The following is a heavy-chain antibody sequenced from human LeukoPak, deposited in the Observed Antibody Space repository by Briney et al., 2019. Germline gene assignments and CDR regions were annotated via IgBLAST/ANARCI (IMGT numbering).Heavy chain of an antibody. CDR2: IYYSGST. J-gene: IGHJ4*02. CDR1: GGSISSYY. V-gene: IGHV4-59*01. D-gene: IGHD3-3*01. CDR3: ARVPSITIFGEVTPYYFDY. Sequence: PSETLSLTCTVSGGSISSYYWSWIRQPPGKGLEWIGYIYYSGSTNYNPSLKSRVTISVDTSKNQFSLKLSSVTAADTAVYYCARVPSITIFGEVTPYYFDYWGQGTLVTVSS.